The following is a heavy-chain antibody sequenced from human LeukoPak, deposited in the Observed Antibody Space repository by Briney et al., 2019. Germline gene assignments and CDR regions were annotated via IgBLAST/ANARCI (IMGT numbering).Heavy chain of an antibody. CDR2: ISPYNGKT. Sequence: ASMKVSCKTSGYTFTNYGINWVRQAPGQGLEWMGWISPYNGKTEFAQKFQGRVTMTTDTSTTTVYMELRSLRSDDTAVYYCATGGSNWNYQYYFEYWGQGTLVTVSS. CDR3: ATGGSNWNYQYYFEY. D-gene: IGHD1-7*01. J-gene: IGHJ4*02. CDR1: GYTFTNYG. V-gene: IGHV1-18*01.